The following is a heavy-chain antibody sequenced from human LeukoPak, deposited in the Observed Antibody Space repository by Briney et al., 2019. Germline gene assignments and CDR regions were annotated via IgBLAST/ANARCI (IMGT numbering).Heavy chain of an antibody. D-gene: IGHD6-6*01. CDR3: ASTYSSSLEFDY. J-gene: IGHJ4*02. V-gene: IGHV4-39*01. CDR1: GGSISSSSYY. CDR2: IYYSGST. Sequence: SETLSLTCTVSGGSISSSSYYWGWIRQPPGKGLEWIGSIYYSGSTYYNPSLKSRVTISVDTSKNQFSPKLSSVTAADTAVYYCASTYSSSLEFDYWGQGTLVTVSS.